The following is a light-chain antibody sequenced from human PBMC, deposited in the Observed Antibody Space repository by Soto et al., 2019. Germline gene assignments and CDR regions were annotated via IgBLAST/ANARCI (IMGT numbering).Light chain of an antibody. V-gene: IGLV2-14*01. CDR2: EVS. J-gene: IGLJ1*01. CDR1: SSDVGGYNY. Sequence: QSALTQPASVSGSPGQSITISCTGTSSDVGGYNYVSWYQQHPGKAPQLMIYEVSNRPSGVSNRFSGSKSGNTASLTISGLQAEDEADYYCCSYTSSSIDYVFGTGTKVTVL. CDR3: CSYTSSSIDYV.